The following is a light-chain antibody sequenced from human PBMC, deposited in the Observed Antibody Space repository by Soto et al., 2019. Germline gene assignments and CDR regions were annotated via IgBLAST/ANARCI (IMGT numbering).Light chain of an antibody. CDR3: CSYAGTSALV. CDR2: EVS. CDR1: NSDIGSYDL. V-gene: IGLV2-23*02. Sequence: QSALTQPASVSGSPGQSNTISCTGTNSDIGSYDLVSWYQQHPGKAPKLMIYEVSKRPSGLSNRFSGSKSGNTASLTISGLQAEDGADYYCCSYAGTSALVFGGGTKVTVL. J-gene: IGLJ2*01.